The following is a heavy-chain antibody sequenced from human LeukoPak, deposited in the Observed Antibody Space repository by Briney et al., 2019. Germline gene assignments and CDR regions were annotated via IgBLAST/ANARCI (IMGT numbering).Heavy chain of an antibody. Sequence: PSETLSLTCTVSGGSISNSSYYWGCIRQPPGKGLEWIGSIYYSGSTYYNPSLKSRVTISVDTSKNQFSLKLSSVTAADTAVYYCARLSSYYYYMDVWGKGTTVTVSS. CDR3: ARLSSYYYYMDV. CDR1: GGSISNSSYY. J-gene: IGHJ6*03. CDR2: IYYSGST. V-gene: IGHV4-39*01.